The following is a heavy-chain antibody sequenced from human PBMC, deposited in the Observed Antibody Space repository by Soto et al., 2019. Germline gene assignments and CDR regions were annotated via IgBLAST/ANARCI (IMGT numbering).Heavy chain of an antibody. CDR2: ISPYTGNT. V-gene: IGHV1-18*01. J-gene: IGHJ6*02. Sequence: QVQLVQSGDEVKKPGASVKVSCKASGYIFVNYGIAWVRQAPGQGLEWMGWISPYTGNTHSATKVQGRLTMTTDTSTSTPYMDLVSLTSDDTAVYYCVMVDNYVTPTPQDVWGQGTTVTVSS. D-gene: IGHD3-16*01. CDR3: VMVDNYVTPTPQDV. CDR1: GYIFVNYG.